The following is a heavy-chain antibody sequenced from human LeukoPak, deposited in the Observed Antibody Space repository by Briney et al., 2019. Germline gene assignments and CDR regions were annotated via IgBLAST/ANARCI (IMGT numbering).Heavy chain of an antibody. V-gene: IGHV4-39*01. CDR3: ARRGVEMAAIRPDNWFDP. Sequence: SETLSLTCTVSGGSVGSTTYYWGWIRQPPGKGLEWIGSMYYSGGTYYNPSLKSRVTISIDTSKNQFSLKLTSVTAADTAVYYCARRGVEMAAIRPDNWFDPWGQGTLVTVSS. CDR1: GGSVGSTTYY. CDR2: MYYSGGT. J-gene: IGHJ5*02. D-gene: IGHD5-24*01.